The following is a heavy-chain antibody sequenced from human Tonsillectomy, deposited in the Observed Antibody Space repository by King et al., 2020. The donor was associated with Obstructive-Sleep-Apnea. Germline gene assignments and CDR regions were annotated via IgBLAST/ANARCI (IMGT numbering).Heavy chain of an antibody. CDR3: ASPHDFWSGYPHFDY. Sequence: VQLVESGAEVKKPGSSVKVSCKASGGTFSSYAISWVRQAPGQGLEWMGGIIPIFGTANYAQKFQGRVTSTADESTSTAYMELSSLRSEDTAVYYCASPHDFWSGYPHFDYWGQGTLVTVSS. V-gene: IGHV1-69*01. CDR1: GGTFSSYA. J-gene: IGHJ4*02. D-gene: IGHD3-3*01. CDR2: IIPIFGTA.